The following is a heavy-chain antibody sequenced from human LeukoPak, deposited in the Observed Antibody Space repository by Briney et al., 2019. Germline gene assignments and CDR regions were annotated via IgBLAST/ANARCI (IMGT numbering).Heavy chain of an antibody. J-gene: IGHJ3*01. Sequence: RGSLRLSCAASGDTFGRYWMSWVRQAPGKGLEWVANINQHGSEKYYGDSVKGRFTISRDNAKKSLYLQMNSLRAEDTAVYYCARDWYNNSDAFDLWGQGTMVTVSS. CDR1: GDTFGRYW. V-gene: IGHV3-7*01. CDR3: ARDWYNNSDAFDL. D-gene: IGHD4-11*01. CDR2: INQHGSEK.